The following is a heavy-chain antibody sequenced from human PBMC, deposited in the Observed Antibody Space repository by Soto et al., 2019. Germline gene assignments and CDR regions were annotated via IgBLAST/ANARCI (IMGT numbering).Heavy chain of an antibody. J-gene: IGHJ6*02. CDR2: IIDSGGST. CDR1: GCTFISWA. Sequence: SGGLLRLSWAASGCTFISWAMGWVRQAPGKGLEWVSDIIDSGGSTYYADSVKGRFTISRDNSKSTLYLQMNSLRAEDTALYYCAKGRSYYYYGVDVWGQGTTVTVSS. V-gene: IGHV3-23*01. CDR3: AKGRSYYYYGVDV.